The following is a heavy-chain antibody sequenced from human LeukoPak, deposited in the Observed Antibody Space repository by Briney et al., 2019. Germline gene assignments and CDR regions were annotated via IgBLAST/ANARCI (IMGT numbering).Heavy chain of an antibody. J-gene: IGHJ4*02. CDR3: ARSAADAFNY. CDR2: INSDGAT. V-gene: IGHV3-74*01. Sequence: GGSLRLSCAASGFTFRSYWMHWVRQVPGKGLVWVSLINSDGATSHADSVKGRFTISRDNAYNTLYLQMNSLRAEDTAVYYCARSAADAFNYWGQGTLVTVSS. CDR1: GFTFRSYW.